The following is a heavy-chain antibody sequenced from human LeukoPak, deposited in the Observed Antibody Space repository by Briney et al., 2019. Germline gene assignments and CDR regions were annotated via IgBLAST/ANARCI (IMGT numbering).Heavy chain of an antibody. Sequence: LRLSCAASGITSNNYGMNWVRQPPGKGLEWIGYIYYSGSTYYNPSLKSRVTISVDTSKNQFSLKLSSVTAADTAVYYCASMVRGVIDFPFDYWGQGTLVTVSS. CDR3: ASMVRGVIDFPFDY. J-gene: IGHJ4*02. D-gene: IGHD3-10*01. CDR1: GITSNNYG. V-gene: IGHV4-30-4*01. CDR2: IYYSGST.